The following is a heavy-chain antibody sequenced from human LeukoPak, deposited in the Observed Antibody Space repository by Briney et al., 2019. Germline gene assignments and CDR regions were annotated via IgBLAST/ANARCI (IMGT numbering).Heavy chain of an antibody. J-gene: IGHJ4*02. V-gene: IGHV1-18*01. Sequence: ASVKVSCKASGYTFTSYGISWVRQAPGQGLEWMGWISGYNGNTNYAQKVQARVTMTKDTSASTVYMELRNLRSDDTAVYYCARDWRVGTTGRGYFEYWGQGTLVTVSS. CDR3: ARDWRVGTTGRGYFEY. D-gene: IGHD1-26*01. CDR1: GYTFTSYG. CDR2: ISGYNGNT.